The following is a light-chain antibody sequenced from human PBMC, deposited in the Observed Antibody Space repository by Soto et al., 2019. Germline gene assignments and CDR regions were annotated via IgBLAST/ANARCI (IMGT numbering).Light chain of an antibody. CDR2: EVS. Sequence: QSVLTQPASVSGSPGQSITISCTGTSSDVGGYNYVSWYQQHPGKAPKLMIYEVSHRPSGVSNRFSGSKSGNTASLTISGLLAEDEADYYCSSYTSSSIDYVFGTGTKLTVL. V-gene: IGLV2-14*01. J-gene: IGLJ1*01. CDR3: SSYTSSSIDYV. CDR1: SSDVGGYNY.